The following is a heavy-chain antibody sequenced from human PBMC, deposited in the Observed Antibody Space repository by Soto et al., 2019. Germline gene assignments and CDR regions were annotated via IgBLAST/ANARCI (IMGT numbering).Heavy chain of an antibody. V-gene: IGHV4-30-2*01. J-gene: IGHJ6*02. CDR1: GGSVSSGGYS. D-gene: IGHD4-17*01. Sequence: LQESGSGLVKPSQTLSLTCAVSGGSVSSGGYSWSWIRQPPGKGLEWIGYIQHGGSTYYNPSLKSRVTISADRTKNQFSLKLTSVTAADTAVYYCARAHYGDYGYGMDVWGQGTTVTVSS. CDR2: IQHGGST. CDR3: ARAHYGDYGYGMDV.